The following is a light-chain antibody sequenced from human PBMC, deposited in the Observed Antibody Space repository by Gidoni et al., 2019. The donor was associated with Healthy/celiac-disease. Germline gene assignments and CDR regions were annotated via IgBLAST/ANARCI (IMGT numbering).Light chain of an antibody. CDR2: EGS. CDR3: CSYAGSSTWV. V-gene: IGLV2-23*01. Sequence: QSALTQPASVSGSPGQSITISCTGTSSDVGSYNIVSWYQQHPGKAPKLMTHEGSKRPSGVSNRFSGSKSGNTASLTISGLQAEDEADYYCCSYAGSSTWVFGGGTKLTVL. J-gene: IGLJ3*02. CDR1: SSDVGSYNI.